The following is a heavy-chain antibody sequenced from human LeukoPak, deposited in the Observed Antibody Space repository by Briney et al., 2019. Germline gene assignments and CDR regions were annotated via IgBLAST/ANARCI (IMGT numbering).Heavy chain of an antibody. CDR1: GFSFITYS. D-gene: IGHD3-3*01. CDR2: ISSSSTYI. CDR3: AKDGGFWSDYSYFDY. V-gene: IGHV3-21*06. J-gene: IGHJ4*02. Sequence: GGSLRLSCAASGFSFITYSMNWVRQAPGKGLEWVSSISSSSTYIYYADSVKGRFSISRDNAKNLLYLQMNSLRAEDTAVYFCAKDGGFWSDYSYFDYWGQGTQVTVSS.